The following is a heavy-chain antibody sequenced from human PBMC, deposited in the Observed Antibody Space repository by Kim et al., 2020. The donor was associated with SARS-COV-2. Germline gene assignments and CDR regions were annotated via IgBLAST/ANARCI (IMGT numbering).Heavy chain of an antibody. CDR3: ARIGGGLPTVIFYY. D-gene: IGHD3-16*02. J-gene: IGHJ4*02. Sequence: SETLSLTCTVSGGSISSYYWSWIRQPPGKGLEWIGYIYYSGSTNYNPSLKSRVTISVDTSKNQFSLKLSSVNAADTAVYYCARIGGGLPTVIFYYWGQGT. V-gene: IGHV4-59*01. CDR2: IYYSGST. CDR1: GGSISSYY.